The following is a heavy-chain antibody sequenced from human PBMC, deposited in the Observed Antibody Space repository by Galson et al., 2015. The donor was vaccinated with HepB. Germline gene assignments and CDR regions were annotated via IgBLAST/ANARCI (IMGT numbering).Heavy chain of an antibody. D-gene: IGHD6-19*01. CDR1: GFTFSSYS. Sequence: SLRLSCAASGFTFSSYSMNWVRQAPGKGLEWVSSISSSSSYIYYADSVKGRFTISRDNAKNSLYLQMNSLRAEDTAVYYCARGPRSSGWYCFDYWGQGTLVTASS. CDR3: ARGPRSSGWYCFDY. CDR2: ISSSSSYI. V-gene: IGHV3-21*01. J-gene: IGHJ4*02.